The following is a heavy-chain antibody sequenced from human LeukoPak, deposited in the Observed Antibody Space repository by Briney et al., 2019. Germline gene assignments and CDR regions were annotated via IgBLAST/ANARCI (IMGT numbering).Heavy chain of an antibody. Sequence: SVKVSCKASGGTFSSYAISWVRQAPGQGLEWMGRIIPILGIANYAQKFQGRVTITADKSTSTAYMELSSLRSEDTAVYYCARFPLHNYDFWSGYCDYWGQGTLVTVSS. CDR3: ARFPLHNYDFWSGYCDY. V-gene: IGHV1-69*04. D-gene: IGHD3-3*01. CDR1: GGTFSSYA. J-gene: IGHJ4*02. CDR2: IIPILGIA.